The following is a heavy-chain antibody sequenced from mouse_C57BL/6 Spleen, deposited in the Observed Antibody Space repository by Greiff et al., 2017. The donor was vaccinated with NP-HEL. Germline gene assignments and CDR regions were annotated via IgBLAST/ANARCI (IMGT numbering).Heavy chain of an antibody. D-gene: IGHD2-4*01. CDR2: IWGVGST. Sequence: QVQLKQSGPGLVAPSQSLSITCTVSGFSLTSYGVDWVRQSPGKGLEWLGVIWGVGSTNYNSALKSRLSISKDNSKSQVFLKMNSLQTDDTAMYYCATNYDGSPFAYWGQGTLVTVSA. CDR3: ATNYDGSPFAY. J-gene: IGHJ3*01. CDR1: GFSLTSYG. V-gene: IGHV2-6*01.